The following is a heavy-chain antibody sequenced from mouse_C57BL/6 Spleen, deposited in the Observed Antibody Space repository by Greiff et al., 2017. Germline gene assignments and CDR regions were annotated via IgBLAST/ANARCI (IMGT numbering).Heavy chain of an antibody. D-gene: IGHD2-5*01. Sequence: VQLQQSGPELVKPGASVKISCKASGYAFSSSWMNWVKQRPGKGLEWIGRIYPGDGDTNYNGKFKGKATLTADKSSSTAYMQLSRLTSEDSAVYFCARCYYSNYDAMDYWGQGTSGTVSS. CDR2: IYPGDGDT. J-gene: IGHJ4*01. CDR3: ARCYYSNYDAMDY. CDR1: GYAFSSSW. V-gene: IGHV1-82*01.